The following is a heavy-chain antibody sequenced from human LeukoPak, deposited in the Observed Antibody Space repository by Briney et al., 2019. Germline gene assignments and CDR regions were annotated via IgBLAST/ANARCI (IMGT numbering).Heavy chain of an antibody. CDR1: GGSFNGYY. D-gene: IGHD5-12*01. CDR2: INHSGST. CDR3: AIGYSGYHE. Sequence: PSETLSLTCAVYGGSFNGYYWSWIRQPPGKGLEWIGEINHSGSTNYNPSLKSRVTISVDTSKNQFSLKLSSVTAADTAVYYCAIGYSGYHEWGQGTLVTVSS. V-gene: IGHV4-34*01. J-gene: IGHJ4*02.